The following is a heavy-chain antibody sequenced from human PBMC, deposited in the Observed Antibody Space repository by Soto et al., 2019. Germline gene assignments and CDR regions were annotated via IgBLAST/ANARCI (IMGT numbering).Heavy chain of an antibody. CDR3: ARRRITYRLDY. Sequence: SETLSLTCTVSGGSTSSYYWSWIRQPPGKGLEWIGYIYYSGSTNYNPSLKSRVTISVDTSKNQFSLKLSSVTAADTAVYYCARRRITYRLDYSGQGTLVTVSS. CDR2: IYYSGST. CDR1: GGSTSSYY. V-gene: IGHV4-59*12. J-gene: IGHJ4*02. D-gene: IGHD3-16*01.